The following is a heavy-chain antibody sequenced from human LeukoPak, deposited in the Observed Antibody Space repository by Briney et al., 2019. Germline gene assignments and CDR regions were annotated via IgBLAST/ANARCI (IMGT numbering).Heavy chain of an antibody. V-gene: IGHV3-7*04. D-gene: IGHD3-10*01. CDR3: ARDLSVRTIDY. CDR1: GFTFTTYG. J-gene: IGHJ4*02. CDR2: IKQDGSEK. Sequence: PGGSLRLSCAASGFTFTTYGLHWVRQAPGKGLEWVANIKQDGSEKYYVDSVKGRFTISRDNAKNSLYLQMNSLRAEDTAVYYCARDLSVRTIDYWGQGTLVTVSS.